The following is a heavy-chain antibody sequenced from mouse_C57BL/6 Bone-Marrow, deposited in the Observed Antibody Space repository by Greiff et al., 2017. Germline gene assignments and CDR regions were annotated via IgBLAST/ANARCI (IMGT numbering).Heavy chain of an antibody. Sequence: QVQLKESGAELVRPGTSVKMSCKASGYTFTNYWIGWAKQRPGHGLEWIGDIYPGGGYTNYNEKFKGKATLTADKSSSTAYMQFSSLTSEDSAIYYCARYYYSSSYGYAMDYWGQGTSVTVSS. D-gene: IGHD1-1*01. CDR1: GYTFTNYW. CDR2: IYPGGGYT. J-gene: IGHJ4*01. V-gene: IGHV1-63*01. CDR3: ARYYYSSSYGYAMDY.